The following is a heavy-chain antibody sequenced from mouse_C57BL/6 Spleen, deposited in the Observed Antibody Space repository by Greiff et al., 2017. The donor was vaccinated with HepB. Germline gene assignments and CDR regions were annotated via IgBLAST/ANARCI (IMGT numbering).Heavy chain of an antibody. J-gene: IGHJ2*01. CDR2: IRSKSNNYAT. CDR1: GFSFNTYA. D-gene: IGHD1-1*01. Sequence: EVKLMESGGGLVQPKGSLKLSCAASGFSFNTYAMNWVRQAPGKGLEWVARIRSKSNNYATYYADSVKDRFTISRDDSESMLYLQMNNLKTEDTAMYYCVRQDGRSFDYWGQGTTLTVSS. CDR3: VRQDGRSFDY. V-gene: IGHV10-1*01.